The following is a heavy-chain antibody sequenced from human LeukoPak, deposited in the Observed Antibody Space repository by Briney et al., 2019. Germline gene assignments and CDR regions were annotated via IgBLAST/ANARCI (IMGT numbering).Heavy chain of an antibody. J-gene: IGHJ5*02. V-gene: IGHV3-48*03. Sequence: PPGRSLRLSCAASGFTFSSYEMNWVRQAPGKGLEWVSYISSSGSSMYYADSVKGRFTISRDNAKNSLYLQMSSLRAEDTAVYYCARGSGGYSGWFDPWVQGTLVTVSS. D-gene: IGHD5-12*01. CDR1: GFTFSSYE. CDR2: ISSSGSSM. CDR3: ARGSGGYSGWFDP.